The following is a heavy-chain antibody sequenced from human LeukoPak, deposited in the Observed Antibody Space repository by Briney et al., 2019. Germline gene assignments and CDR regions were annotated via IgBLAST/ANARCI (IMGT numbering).Heavy chain of an antibody. CDR3: ARARGHDYGDSDFFDY. V-gene: IGHV1-69*04. Sequence: SVKVSCKASGGTFSSYAISWVRQAPGQGLEWMGRIIPILGIANYAQKFQGRVTITADESTSTAYMELSSLRSEDTAVYYCARARGHDYGDSDFFDYWGQGTLATVSS. CDR2: IIPILGIA. D-gene: IGHD4-17*01. J-gene: IGHJ4*02. CDR1: GGTFSSYA.